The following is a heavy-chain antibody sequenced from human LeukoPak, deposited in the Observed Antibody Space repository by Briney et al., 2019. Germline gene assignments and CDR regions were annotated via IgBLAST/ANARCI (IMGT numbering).Heavy chain of an antibody. V-gene: IGHV5-51*01. CDR1: GYTFSTYW. CDR3: ARHSEYCSGGNCYVVY. CDR2: IYPRDSDT. Sequence: PGESLKISCKGSGYTFSTYWIGWVRQMPGKGLEWMGIIYPRDSDTRYSPSFQGQVTISADKSISTAYLQWSSLKASDTAIYYCARHSEYCSGGNCYVVYWGQGTLVTASS. J-gene: IGHJ4*02. D-gene: IGHD2-15*01.